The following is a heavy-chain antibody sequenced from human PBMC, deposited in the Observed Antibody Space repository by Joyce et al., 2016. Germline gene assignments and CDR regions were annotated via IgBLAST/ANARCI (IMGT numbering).Heavy chain of an antibody. CDR1: GSTFSGYA. V-gene: IGHV3-30*04. J-gene: IGHJ3*02. CDR3: ARRGGIPAGHRPGAFDM. Sequence: QEQLEESGGGVVQPGTSLRLSCTASGSTFSGYAMNWVRQAPGKGLEWVAIISYDGPNKFYADSVRGRFTISRDNSKNTLFLQMNSLTIEDAGVYYCARRGGIPAGHRPGAFDMWGQGTLVTVSS. CDR2: ISYDGPNK. D-gene: IGHD6-13*01.